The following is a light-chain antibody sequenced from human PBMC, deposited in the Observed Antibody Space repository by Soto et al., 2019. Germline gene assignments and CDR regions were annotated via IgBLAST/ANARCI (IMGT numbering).Light chain of an antibody. Sequence: QMPHSQPSLAAFIGDRVSVTSLASQDISKFLNGYQHKPGQAPSLLIYDTSKSHFGVPSRFSGSGSGTDFTFTISSLQPEDNATYYCQQYENRPYTFGPGTKVDI. CDR1: QDISKF. CDR3: QQYENRPYT. J-gene: IGKJ3*01. V-gene: IGKV1-33*01. CDR2: DTS.